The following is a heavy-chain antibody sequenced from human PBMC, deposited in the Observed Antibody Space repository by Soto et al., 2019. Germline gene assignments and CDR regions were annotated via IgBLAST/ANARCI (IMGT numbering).Heavy chain of an antibody. CDR3: ARGGHVVVVTAAVDY. D-gene: IGHD2-21*02. CDR1: GDTFTDYY. Sequence: QVQLMQSGAEVKKPGASVKVSCKASGDTFTDYYIHWVRQAPGQGLEWMGTVNPSGGHTTYAQHFLGRVTMTRATSTSTLYMELTSLTSDDTAIYYCARGGHVVVVTAAVDYWGQGTLVTVSS. J-gene: IGHJ4*02. V-gene: IGHV1-46*01. CDR2: VNPSGGHT.